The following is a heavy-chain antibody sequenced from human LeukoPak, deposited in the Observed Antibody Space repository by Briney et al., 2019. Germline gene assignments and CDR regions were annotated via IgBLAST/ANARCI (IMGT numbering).Heavy chain of an antibody. CDR1: GGSFKGYY. V-gene: IGHV4-59*01. CDR3: ATITHGGDLYYYYYYMDV. D-gene: IGHD2-21*01. CDR2: IYYSGST. Sequence: PSETLSLPCAVYGGSFKGYYWSWIRQPPGKGLEWIGNIYYSGSTNYNPSLKRRVTISVDTSKNQFSLKLSSVTAADTAVYYCATITHGGDLYYYYYYMDVWGKGTTVTISS. J-gene: IGHJ6*03.